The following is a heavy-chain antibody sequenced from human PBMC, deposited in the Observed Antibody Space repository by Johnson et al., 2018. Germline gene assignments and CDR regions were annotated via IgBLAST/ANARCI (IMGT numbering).Heavy chain of an antibody. CDR2: IHPDDSDT. V-gene: IGHV5-51*01. CDR3: ARQPANGWREY. J-gene: IGHJ4*02. D-gene: IGHD6-19*01. Sequence: EVQLVESGAEVKKPGESLKISCKGSGFKFTSNWIGWVRQMPGKGLEWMALIHPDDSDTRYSPSFQGQVTISADKSISTAYPQWSSLKASDTATYSCARQPANGWREYWGQGTVVTVSS. CDR1: GFKFTSNW.